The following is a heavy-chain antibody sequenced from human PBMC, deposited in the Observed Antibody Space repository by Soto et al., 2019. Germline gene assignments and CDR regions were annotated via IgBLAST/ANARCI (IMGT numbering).Heavy chain of an antibody. V-gene: IGHV3-48*03. CDR3: ARRKSVPAAWAFYFDY. CDR1: GFTFSSYE. D-gene: IGHD2-2*01. CDR2: ITTGGGTI. Sequence: GGSRRLSCAASGFTFSSYEMNWVRQAPGKGLEWLSYITTGGGTIYYADSAKGRFTISRDNAKNSLYLQMNSLRAEDTAVYYCARRKSVPAAWAFYFDYWGQGALITVSS. J-gene: IGHJ4*02.